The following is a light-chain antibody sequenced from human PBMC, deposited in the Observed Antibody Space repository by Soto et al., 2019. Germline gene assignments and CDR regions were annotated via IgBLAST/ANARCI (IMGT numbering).Light chain of an antibody. CDR3: QHYGSSPTWT. J-gene: IGKJ1*01. CDR2: GAS. V-gene: IGKV3-20*01. CDR1: QSVSSRY. Sequence: EVVLTQSPGTLSLTPGKRATLSCRASQSVSSRYLAWYQQKPGQAPRLLIYGASSRATGIPDRFSGSGSGTDFTLTISRLEPDDFAMYYCQHYGSSPTWTFGQGTKVEIK.